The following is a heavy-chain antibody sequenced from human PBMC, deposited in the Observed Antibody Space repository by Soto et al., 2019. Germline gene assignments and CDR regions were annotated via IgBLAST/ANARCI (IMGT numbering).Heavy chain of an antibody. V-gene: IGHV3-23*01. CDR1: GFTFSSYA. Sequence: GGSLRLSCAASGFTFSSYAMSWVRQAPGKGLEWVSAISGSGGSIYYADSVKGRFTISRDNAKNSLYLQMNSLRAEDTAVYYCARGDYYDSSGYPNDAFDIWGQGTMVTVSS. J-gene: IGHJ3*02. CDR3: ARGDYYDSSGYPNDAFDI. D-gene: IGHD3-22*01. CDR2: ISGSGGSI.